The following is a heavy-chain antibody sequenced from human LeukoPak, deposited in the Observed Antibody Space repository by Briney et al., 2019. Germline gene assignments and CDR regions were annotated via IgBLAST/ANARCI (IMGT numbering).Heavy chain of an antibody. Sequence: GGSLRLSCAASGFTFSSYGMHWVRQAPGKGLEWVAVISYDGSNKYYADSVKGRFTISRDNSKNTLYLQMNSLRAEDTAVYYCAKDFFRGGGVVLDYWGQGTLVTVSS. CDR3: AKDFFRGGGVVLDY. CDR1: GFTFSSYG. V-gene: IGHV3-30*18. CDR2: ISYDGSNK. D-gene: IGHD2-21*01. J-gene: IGHJ4*02.